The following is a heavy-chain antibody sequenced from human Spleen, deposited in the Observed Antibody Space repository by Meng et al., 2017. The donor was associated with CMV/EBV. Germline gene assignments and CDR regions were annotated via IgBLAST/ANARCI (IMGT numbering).Heavy chain of an antibody. CDR3: ARDRSSKYYYYGMDV. D-gene: IGHD3-10*01. CDR1: GDSISSHY. Sequence: SETLSLTCTVSGDSISSHYWTWIRQPPGKGLEWIGYVYYSGSTIYNPSLKSRLTISVDTSKNQFSLTLTSVTAADTAVYYCARDRSSKYYYYGMDVWGQGTTVTVSS. CDR2: VYYSGST. J-gene: IGHJ6*02. V-gene: IGHV4-59*11.